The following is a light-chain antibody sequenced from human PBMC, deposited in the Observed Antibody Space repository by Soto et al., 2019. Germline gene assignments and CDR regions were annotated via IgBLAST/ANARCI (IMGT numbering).Light chain of an antibody. V-gene: IGKV3-11*01. J-gene: IGKJ5*01. CDR3: QQRSNWPIIT. CDR1: QSVSRY. CDR2: DTS. Sequence: EIVLTQSPATLSLSPGERATLSCRASQSVSRYLAWYQQKPGHAPRLLISDTSNRATGIPARFSGSGSGTDFTLTISSLEPEDFAVYYCQQRSNWPIITFGQGTRLEIK.